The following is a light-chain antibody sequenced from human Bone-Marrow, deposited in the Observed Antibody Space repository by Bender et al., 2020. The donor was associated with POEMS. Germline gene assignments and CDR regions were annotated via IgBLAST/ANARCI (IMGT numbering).Light chain of an antibody. J-gene: IGLJ2*01. Sequence: SYVLTQPPSVSVAPGQTARITCGGNDIGSKVVHWYQKKPDQAPVLVVYDDSDRPAGIPDRFSGSNSDNTATLSITRVEAGDEADYYCHSTDNNGNQKTFGGGTKLTVL. CDR2: DDS. V-gene: IGLV3-21*02. CDR3: HSTDNNGNQKT. CDR1: DIGSKV.